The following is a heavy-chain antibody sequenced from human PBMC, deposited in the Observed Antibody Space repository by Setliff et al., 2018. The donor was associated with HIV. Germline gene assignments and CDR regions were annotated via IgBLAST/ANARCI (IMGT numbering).Heavy chain of an antibody. Sequence: SETLSLTCTVSGGPISSGSDYWSWIRQPAGKGLEWIGHFYTSGSTNYNPSLKSRVTISVDTSKNHFSLKLSSVTAADTAVYYCARDPELYSSSSGWFDPWGQGTLVTVSS. CDR3: ARDPELYSSSSGWFDP. V-gene: IGHV4-61*09. CDR2: FYTSGST. D-gene: IGHD6-6*01. J-gene: IGHJ5*02. CDR1: GGPISSGSDY.